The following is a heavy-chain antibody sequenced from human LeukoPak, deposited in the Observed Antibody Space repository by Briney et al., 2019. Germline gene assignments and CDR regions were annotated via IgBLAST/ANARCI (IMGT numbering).Heavy chain of an antibody. CDR1: GYTFNDYY. Sequence: ASVKVSCKAYGYTFNDYYMHWVRQAPGQGLEWMGWTKSKSGVTNYALKFQGRVTMTRDTSISTAYMELSRLRSDDTAVYYCARHPRDYYYDSSGYSPDFDYWGQGTLVTVSS. V-gene: IGHV1-2*02. CDR3: ARHPRDYYYDSSGYSPDFDY. J-gene: IGHJ4*02. CDR2: TKSKSGVT. D-gene: IGHD3-22*01.